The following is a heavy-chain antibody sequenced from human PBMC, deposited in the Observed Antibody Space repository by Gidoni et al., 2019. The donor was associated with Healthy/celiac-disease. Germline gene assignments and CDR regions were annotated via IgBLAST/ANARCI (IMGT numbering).Heavy chain of an antibody. CDR1: GGPISSSSYY. Sequence: QLQLQESGPGLVKPSETLSLTCTVSGGPISSSSYYWGWIRQPPGKGLEWIGSIYYSGSTYYNPSLKSRVTISVDTSKNQFSLKLSSVTAADTAVYYCARLELWNYFDYWGQGTLVTVSS. D-gene: IGHD3-10*01. CDR2: IYYSGST. CDR3: ARLELWNYFDY. J-gene: IGHJ4*02. V-gene: IGHV4-39*01.